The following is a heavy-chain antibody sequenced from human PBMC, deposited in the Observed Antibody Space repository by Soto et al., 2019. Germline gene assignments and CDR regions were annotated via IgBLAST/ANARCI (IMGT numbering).Heavy chain of an antibody. CDR3: ARDAFEIYYKFGLDV. CDR2: ISSSGGTI. V-gene: IGHV3-48*03. Sequence: GGSLRLSCAASGFTFSTFALNWVRQTPGKGLEWLSYISSSGGTIKYADSVKGRFTISRDNAKNSLYLQMHSLRAVDTAVYYCARDAFEIYYKFGLDVWGQGTPVTVSS. CDR1: GFTFSTFA. D-gene: IGHD3-10*01. J-gene: IGHJ6*02.